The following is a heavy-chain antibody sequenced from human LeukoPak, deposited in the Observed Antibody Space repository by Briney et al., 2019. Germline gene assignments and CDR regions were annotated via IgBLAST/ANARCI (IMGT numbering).Heavy chain of an antibody. CDR2: IKEDGSER. Sequence: QPGGSLRLSCAASGFTFSDYYMSWIRQAPGKGLEWVASIKEDGSERQYVDSVKGRFSISRDNTKGSLFLQLNSLRAEDTAVYYCARSGRIVATIIYYWGQGTLVTVSS. V-gene: IGHV3-7*03. CDR1: GFTFSDYY. D-gene: IGHD5-12*01. J-gene: IGHJ4*02. CDR3: ARSGRIVATIIYY.